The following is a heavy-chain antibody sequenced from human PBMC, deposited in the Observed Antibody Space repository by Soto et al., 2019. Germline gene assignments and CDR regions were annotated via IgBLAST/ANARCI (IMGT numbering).Heavy chain of an antibody. Sequence: GSLSLSCASSGFTFSSYSMNWVRQAPGKGLEWVSSISSSSSYIYYADSVKGRFTISRDNAKNSLYLQLKSLRAEDTAVYYCVSSMRVSAASCLDVWAKAATVTDSS. CDR3: VSSMRVSAASCLDV. D-gene: IGHD2-2*01. CDR2: ISSSSSYI. J-gene: IGHJ6*03. V-gene: IGHV3-21*01. CDR1: GFTFSSYS.